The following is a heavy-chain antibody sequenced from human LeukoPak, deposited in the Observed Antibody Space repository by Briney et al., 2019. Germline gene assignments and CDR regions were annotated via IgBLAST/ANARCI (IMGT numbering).Heavy chain of an antibody. J-gene: IGHJ5*02. D-gene: IGHD3-3*01. CDR3: ARRPDGYYDMWSGSSQRGWFDP. Sequence: SETLSLTCDVSGYSISSNYYWGWIRQSPGKRLEWIGDIFHRGNTYYNPSLQSRLTISLDTSKNQFSLRLKSVTAADTAVYYCARRPDGYYDMWSGSSQRGWFDPWGQGTLVTVSS. CDR2: IFHRGNT. V-gene: IGHV4-38-2*01. CDR1: GYSISSNYY.